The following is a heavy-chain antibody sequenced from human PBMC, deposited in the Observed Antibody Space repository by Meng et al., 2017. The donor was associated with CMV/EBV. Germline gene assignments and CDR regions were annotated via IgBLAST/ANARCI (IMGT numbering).Heavy chain of an antibody. V-gene: IGHV5-51*01. CDR3: ARHQFKGYCSSTSCYHAFDI. CDR1: GYSFTSYW. Sequence: KVSCKGSGYSFTSYWFCRVRQMPGKGLEWMGIIYPGDSDTRYSPSCQGQVTISADKSISTAYLQWSSLKAADTAMYYCARHQFKGYCSSTSCYHAFDIWGQGTMVTVSS. J-gene: IGHJ3*02. D-gene: IGHD2-2*01. CDR2: IYPGDSDT.